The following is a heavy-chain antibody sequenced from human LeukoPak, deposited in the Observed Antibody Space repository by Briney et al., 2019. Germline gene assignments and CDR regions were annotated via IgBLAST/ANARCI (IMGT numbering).Heavy chain of an antibody. V-gene: IGHV1-58*02. CDR2: IVVGSGNT. J-gene: IGHJ5*02. Sequence: SVKVSCKASGFTFTSSAMQWVRQARGQRLEWIGWIVVGSGNTNYAQKFQERVTITRDMSTSTAYMELSSLRSEDTAVYYCARGPITMVRGVMINWFDPWGQGTLVTVSS. CDR1: GFTFTSSA. D-gene: IGHD3-10*01. CDR3: ARGPITMVRGVMINWFDP.